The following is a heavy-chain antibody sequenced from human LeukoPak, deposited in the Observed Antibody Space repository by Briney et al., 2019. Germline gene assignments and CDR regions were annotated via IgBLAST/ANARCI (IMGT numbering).Heavy chain of an antibody. CDR1: GYTFTSYG. CDR3: ARQTTTYYYDSSGYEDY. Sequence: ASVKVSCKASGYTFTSYGISWVRQALGQGLEWMGWISAYNGNTNYAQKLQGRVTMTTDTSTSTAYMELRSLRSDDTAVYYCARQTTTYYYDSSGYEDYWGQGTLVTVSS. CDR2: ISAYNGNT. D-gene: IGHD3-22*01. V-gene: IGHV1-18*01. J-gene: IGHJ4*02.